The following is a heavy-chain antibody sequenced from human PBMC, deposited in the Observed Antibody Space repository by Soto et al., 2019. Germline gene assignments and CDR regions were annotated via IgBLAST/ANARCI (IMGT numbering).Heavy chain of an antibody. Sequence: SLRLSCAASGFTFSSYAMHWVRQAPGKGLEWVTVISYDGTNRYYADSVKGRFTISRDNSQKTLYLQMNSLRAEDTAVYYCAKAPIATTATTWFDTWGQGTLVTVSS. J-gene: IGHJ5*02. CDR2: ISYDGTNR. V-gene: IGHV3-30*18. CDR1: GFTFSSYA. CDR3: AKAPIATTATTWFDT. D-gene: IGHD6-13*01.